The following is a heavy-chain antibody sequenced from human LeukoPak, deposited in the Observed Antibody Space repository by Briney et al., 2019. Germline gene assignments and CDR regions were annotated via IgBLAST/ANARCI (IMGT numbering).Heavy chain of an antibody. J-gene: IGHJ4*02. D-gene: IGHD3-3*01. CDR1: GYTFTGYY. Sequence: ASVKVSCKASGYTFTGYYMHSVRQAPGQGLEWMGWINPNSGGTNYAQKFQGRVTMTRDTSISTAYMELSRLRSDDTAVYHCARESSYDFWSGYYYWGQGTLVTVSS. CDR2: INPNSGGT. CDR3: ARESSYDFWSGYYY. V-gene: IGHV1-2*02.